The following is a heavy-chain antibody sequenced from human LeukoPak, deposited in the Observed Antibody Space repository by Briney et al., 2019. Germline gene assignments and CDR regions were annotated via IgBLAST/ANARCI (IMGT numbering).Heavy chain of an antibody. CDR1: GGSISSGSYY. CDR3: AREGGVGATGY. D-gene: IGHD1-26*01. CDR2: IYTSGST. Sequence: SETLSLTCTVSGGSISSGSYYWSWIRQPAGKGLEWIGRIYTSGSTNYNPSLKSRVTISVDTSKNQFSLKLSSVTAADTAVYYCAREGGVGATGYWGQGTLVTVSS. V-gene: IGHV4-61*02. J-gene: IGHJ4*02.